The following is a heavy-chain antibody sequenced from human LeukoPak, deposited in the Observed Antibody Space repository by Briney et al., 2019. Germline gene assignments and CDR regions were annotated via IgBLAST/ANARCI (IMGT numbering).Heavy chain of an antibody. D-gene: IGHD3-10*01. CDR3: AKGMVRGVILKGFDY. V-gene: IGHV3-21*04. Sequence: GGSLRLSCAASGFTFSSYSMNCVRQAPGKGLEWVSSISSSSSYIYYADSVKGRFTISRDNSKNTLYLQMNSLRAEDTAVYYCAKGMVRGVILKGFDYWGQGTLVTVSS. CDR1: GFTFSSYS. J-gene: IGHJ4*02. CDR2: ISSSSSYI.